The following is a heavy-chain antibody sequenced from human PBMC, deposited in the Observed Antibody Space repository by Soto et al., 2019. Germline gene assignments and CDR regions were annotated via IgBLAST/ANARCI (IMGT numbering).Heavy chain of an antibody. CDR2: ISAYNGNT. CDR1: GYTFTSYG. V-gene: IGHV1-18*01. J-gene: IGHJ4*02. CDR3: ARSEGDYYDSRGLEY. Sequence: QVQLVQSGAEVKKPGASVKVSCKASGYTFTSYGISWVRQAPGQGLEWMGWISAYNGNTNYAQKLQGRVTMTTDTSTSTAYMEVRSLRFEETAVYYCARSEGDYYDSRGLEYWGQGTLVTVSS. D-gene: IGHD3-22*01.